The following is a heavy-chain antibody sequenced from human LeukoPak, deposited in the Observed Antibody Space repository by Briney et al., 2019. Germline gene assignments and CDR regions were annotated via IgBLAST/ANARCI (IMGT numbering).Heavy chain of an antibody. CDR3: ARGWGSPIGYSYNFDY. J-gene: IGHJ4*02. CDR1: GYTFTGYY. V-gene: IGHV1-2*02. CDR2: INPNSGGT. Sequence: ASVKVSCKASGYTFTGYYMHWVRQAPGQGLEWMGWINPNSGGTNYAQKFQGRVTMTRDTSISTAYMELSRLRSDDTAVYYCARGWGSPIGYSYNFDYWGQGTLVTVSS. D-gene: IGHD5-18*01.